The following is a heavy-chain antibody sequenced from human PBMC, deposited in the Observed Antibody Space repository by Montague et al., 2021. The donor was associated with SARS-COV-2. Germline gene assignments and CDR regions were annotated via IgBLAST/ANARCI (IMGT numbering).Heavy chain of an antibody. J-gene: IGHJ6*02. CDR3: ARGCLSYFGAGSHCYGMDV. CDR2: ISDSGST. D-gene: IGHD3-10*01. Sequence: SQTLSLTCSVSGTSITSYYWNWIRQPPGKGLEWIGYISDSGSTNYSPYLSSRVTMSVDTSKNQMYLKLTSVTAAATAVYYCARGCLSYFGAGSHCYGMDVWGQGTTVTVSS. V-gene: IGHV4-59*01. CDR1: GTSITSYY.